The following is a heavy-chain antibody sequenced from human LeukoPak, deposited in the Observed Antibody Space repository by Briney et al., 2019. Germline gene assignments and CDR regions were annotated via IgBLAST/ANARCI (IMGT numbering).Heavy chain of an antibody. Sequence: GGSLRLSCAASGFTFSSYGMHWVRQAPGKGLEWVAFIRYDGSNKYYADSVKGRFTISRDNSKNTLYLQLNSLRAEDTPVYYCASTPTNHIRFSVWGQGTMATVYS. V-gene: IGHV3-30*02. CDR1: GFTFSSYG. J-gene: IGHJ3*01. D-gene: IGHD3-3*01. CDR3: ASTPTNHIRFSV. CDR2: IRYDGSNK.